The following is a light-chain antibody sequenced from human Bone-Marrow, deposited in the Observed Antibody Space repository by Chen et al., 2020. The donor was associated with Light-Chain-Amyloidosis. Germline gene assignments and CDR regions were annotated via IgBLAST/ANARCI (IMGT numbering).Light chain of an antibody. Sequence: NFMLTQPHSVSESPGKTVIISCTRSSGSIATNYVQWHQQRPGSSPTTVIYEDSQIPSGVPDRFSGSIDRSSNSASLTISGLKTEVEADYYCQSYQGSSQGVFGGGTKLTVL. J-gene: IGLJ3*02. CDR3: QSYQGSSQGV. CDR2: EDS. V-gene: IGLV6-57*01. CDR1: SGSIATNY.